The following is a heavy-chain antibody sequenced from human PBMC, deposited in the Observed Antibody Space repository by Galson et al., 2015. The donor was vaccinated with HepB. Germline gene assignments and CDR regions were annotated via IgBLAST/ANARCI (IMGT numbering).Heavy chain of an antibody. CDR3: ARVHYTNYGTLPAY. CDR1: GYTFTRFA. V-gene: IGHV7-4-1*02. CDR2: INTNTGNP. D-gene: IGHD4-11*01. Sequence: SVEVSCKASGYTFTRFAMNWVRQAPGQGLEWMGWINTNTGNPTYAQGFTGRFVFSLDTSVTTAYLQISSLRAEDTAVYYCARVHYTNYGTLPAYWGQGTLVTVSS. J-gene: IGHJ4*02.